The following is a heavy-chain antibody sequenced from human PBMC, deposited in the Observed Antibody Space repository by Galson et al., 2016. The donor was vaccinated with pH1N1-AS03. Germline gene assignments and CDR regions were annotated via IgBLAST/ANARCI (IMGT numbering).Heavy chain of an antibody. CDR1: GGSFSDYF. V-gene: IGHV4-34*01. CDR2: INHIGGA. D-gene: IGHD5-24*01. Sequence: SETLSLTCAVYGGSFSDYFWAWIRQPPGMGLEWIGDINHIGGANHNPSLKSRVTLSADRSKNQFSLKLYSVTAADTAVYYCARIHPELPDIWGQGTLVNV. J-gene: IGHJ3*02. CDR3: ARIHPELPDI.